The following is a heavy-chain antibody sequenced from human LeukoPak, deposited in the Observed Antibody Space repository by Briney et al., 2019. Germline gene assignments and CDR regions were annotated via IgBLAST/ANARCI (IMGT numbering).Heavy chain of an antibody. Sequence: GGSLRLSCAASGFIFTSYWMSWVRQAPGKGLEWVANIKQDGSEIYYVDSVKGRFTISKDNAKNSLYLQMNSLRAEDTALYHCARNNGMDVWGQGTTVIVSS. CDR3: ARNNGMDV. J-gene: IGHJ6*02. CDR1: GFIFTSYW. CDR2: IKQDGSEI. V-gene: IGHV3-7*03.